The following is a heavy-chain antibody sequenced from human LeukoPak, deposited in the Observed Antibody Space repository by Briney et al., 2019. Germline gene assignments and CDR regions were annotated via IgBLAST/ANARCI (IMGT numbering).Heavy chain of an antibody. CDR2: MNPDSGGT. V-gene: IGHV1-2*02. CDR3: TTRGGDTLMRTEAFDY. D-gene: IGHD3-16*01. Sequence: ASVKVSCKAAGYTFGNYGIKWVRQAPGQGLEWMGWMNPDSGGTNYAQKFKGRVTMTRDTSINTAYMDLRRLTSDDTAIYYCTTRGGDTLMRTEAFDYWGLGTLVTVSS. J-gene: IGHJ4*02. CDR1: GYTFGNYG.